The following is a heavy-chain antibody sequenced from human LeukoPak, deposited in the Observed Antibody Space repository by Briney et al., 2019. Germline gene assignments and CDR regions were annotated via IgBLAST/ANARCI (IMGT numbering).Heavy chain of an antibody. CDR3: AELGITMIGGV. CDR2: ISSSGSTR. D-gene: IGHD3-10*02. V-gene: IGHV3-11*04. J-gene: IGHJ6*04. Sequence: GGSLRLSCAASGFTFSDYYMSWIRQVPGKGLVWVSYISSSGSTRYYADSVKGRFTISRDNAKNSLYLQMNSLRAEDTAVYYCAELGITMIGGVWGKGTTVTISS. CDR1: GFTFSDYY.